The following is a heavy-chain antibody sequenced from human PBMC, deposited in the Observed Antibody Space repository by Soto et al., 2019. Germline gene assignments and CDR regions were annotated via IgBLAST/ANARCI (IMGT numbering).Heavy chain of an antibody. CDR2: IYWDDDK. V-gene: IGHV2-5*02. Sequence: QITLKESGPTLVKPTQTLTLTCTFSGFSLSTSGVGVGWIRQPPGKALEWLALIYWDDDKRYSPSLKSRLTITKDTSKNQVVLTMTNMDPVDTATYYCAHTGGYCGVDCYSNWFDPWGQGTLITVSS. D-gene: IGHD2-21*02. J-gene: IGHJ5*02. CDR3: AHTGGYCGVDCYSNWFDP. CDR1: GFSLSTSGVG.